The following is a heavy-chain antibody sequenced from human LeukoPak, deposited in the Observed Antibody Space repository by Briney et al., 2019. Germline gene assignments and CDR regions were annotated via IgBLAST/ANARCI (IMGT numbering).Heavy chain of an antibody. D-gene: IGHD3-22*01. Sequence: TGGSLRLSCAASGFTFSNHGMHWVRQAPGKGLDLVAFIGYDGSNKHYADSGKGRFTISRDNSKNTLYLQMNSLRAEDTAVYYRANWLGSDNSGYYDNWGQGTLVTVSS. CDR3: ANWLGSDNSGYYDN. CDR1: GFTFSNHG. J-gene: IGHJ4*02. CDR2: IGYDGSNK. V-gene: IGHV3-30*02.